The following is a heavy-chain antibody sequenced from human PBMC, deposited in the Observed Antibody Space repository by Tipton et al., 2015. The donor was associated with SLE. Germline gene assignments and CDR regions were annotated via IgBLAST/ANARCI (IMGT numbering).Heavy chain of an antibody. CDR3: AKDPRGYSSSWYSSWFFDY. V-gene: IGHV3-30-3*01. CDR2: ISYDGSNK. J-gene: IGHJ4*02. CDR1: GFTFSSYA. D-gene: IGHD6-13*01. Sequence: QLVQSGGGVVQPGRSLRLSCAASGFTFSSYAMHWVRQAPGKGLEWVAVISYDGSNKYYADSVKGRFTISRDNSKNTLYLQMNSLRAEDTAVYYCAKDPRGYSSSWYSSWFFDYWGQGTLVTVSS.